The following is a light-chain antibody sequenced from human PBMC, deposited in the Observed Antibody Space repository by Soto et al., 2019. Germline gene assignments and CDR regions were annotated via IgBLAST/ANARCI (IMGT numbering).Light chain of an antibody. CDR1: NIGSKN. CDR2: RDI. J-gene: IGLJ2*01. Sequence: SYELTQPLSVSVALGQTARITCGGNNIGSKNVHWYQQKPGQAPVLVIYRDINRPSGIPERFSGSNSGNTATLTISRAQAGDEADYYCQVWDSSTVFGGGTKLTVL. CDR3: QVWDSSTV. V-gene: IGLV3-9*01.